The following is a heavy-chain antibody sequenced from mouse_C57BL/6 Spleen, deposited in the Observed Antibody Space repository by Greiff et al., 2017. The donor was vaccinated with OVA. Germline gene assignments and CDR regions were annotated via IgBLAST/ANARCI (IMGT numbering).Heavy chain of an antibody. CDR3: TIYGSSWNYYAMDY. Sequence: QVQLQQSGAELVRPGASVTLSCKASGYTFTDYEMHWVKQTPVHGLEWIGAIDPETGGTAYNQKFKGKAILTADKSSSTAYMELRSLTSEDSAVYYCTIYGSSWNYYAMDYWGQGTSVTVSS. CDR2: IDPETGGT. CDR1: GYTFTDYE. J-gene: IGHJ4*01. V-gene: IGHV1-15*01. D-gene: IGHD1-1*01.